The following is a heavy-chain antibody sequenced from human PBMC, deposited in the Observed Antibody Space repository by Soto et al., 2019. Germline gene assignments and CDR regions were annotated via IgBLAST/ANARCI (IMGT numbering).Heavy chain of an antibody. V-gene: IGHV3-49*03. CDR3: TRDPYYYDSSGYYYGDAFDI. D-gene: IGHD3-22*01. CDR2: IRSKAYGGTT. CDR1: GFTFGDYA. Sequence: LRLSCTASGFTFGDYAMSWFRQAPGKGLEWVGFIRSKAYGGTTEYAAPVKGRFTISRDDSKSIAYLQMNSLKTEDTAVYYCTRDPYYYDSSGYYYGDAFDIWGQGTMVTVSS. J-gene: IGHJ3*02.